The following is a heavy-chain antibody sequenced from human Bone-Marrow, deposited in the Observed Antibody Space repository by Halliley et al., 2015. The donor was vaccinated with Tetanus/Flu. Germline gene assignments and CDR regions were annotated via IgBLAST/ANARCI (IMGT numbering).Heavy chain of an antibody. D-gene: IGHD6-19*01. Sequence: YISSLGTDGSSSYLVDSVRGRFTISRDISNTTLYLQMSNLRIDDTAVYYCVKGAPFDLGWYGDPWGQGTLVSVSS. J-gene: IGHJ5*02. CDR2: LGTDGSSS. V-gene: IGHV3-64D*06. CDR3: VKGAPFDLGWYGDP.